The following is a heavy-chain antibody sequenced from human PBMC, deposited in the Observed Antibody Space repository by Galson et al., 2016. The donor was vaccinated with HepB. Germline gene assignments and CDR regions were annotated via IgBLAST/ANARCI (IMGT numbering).Heavy chain of an antibody. CDR2: INSDGSRT. CDR3: ARERVDIVVGPAAMPGYYYYGLDV. Sequence: SLRLSCAASRFTFSSYWMHWVRQAPGKGLVWVSRINSDGSRTSYADSVKGRFTISRDNAKNTLYLQMTSLRAEDTAVYYCARERVDIVVGPAAMPGYYYYGLDVWGQGTTVTVSS. D-gene: IGHD2-2*01. J-gene: IGHJ6*02. CDR1: RFTFSSYW. V-gene: IGHV3-74*01.